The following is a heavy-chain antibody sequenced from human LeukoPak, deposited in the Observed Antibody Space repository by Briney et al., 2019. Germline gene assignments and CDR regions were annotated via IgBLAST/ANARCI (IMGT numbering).Heavy chain of an antibody. V-gene: IGHV5-51*01. CDR1: GYSFSDYW. Sequence: GESLKISCQGSGYSFSDYWIGWVRQTPGKGLEWMGVIYPDAADTRYSPSFQGQVIISADESINTAYLQWNSLKASDTAMYYCARQSMYGDYWGQGTLVTVSS. CDR2: IYPDAADT. D-gene: IGHD3-10*02. CDR3: ARQSMYGDY. J-gene: IGHJ4*02.